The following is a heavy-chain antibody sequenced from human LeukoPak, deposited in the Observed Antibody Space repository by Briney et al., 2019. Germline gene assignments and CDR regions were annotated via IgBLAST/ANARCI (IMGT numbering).Heavy chain of an antibody. Sequence: GGSLRLSCAASGFTFSSYSMNWVRQAPGKGLEWVSSISSSSSYIYYADSVKGRFTISRDNAKNSLYLQMNSLRAEDTAVYYCARETHEGYCYVLGYWGQGTLVTVSS. J-gene: IGHJ4*02. V-gene: IGHV3-21*01. CDR1: GFTFSSYS. D-gene: IGHD5-18*01. CDR3: ARETHEGYCYVLGY. CDR2: ISSSSSYI.